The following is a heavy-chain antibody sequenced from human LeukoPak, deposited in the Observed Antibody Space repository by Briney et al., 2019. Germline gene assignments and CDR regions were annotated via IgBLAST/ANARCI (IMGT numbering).Heavy chain of an antibody. D-gene: IGHD6-13*01. J-gene: IGHJ4*02. CDR2: ISGSGGST. V-gene: IGHV3-23*01. CDR3: ANIAAAGTVDY. Sequence: GGSLRLSCAASGFTFSSYWMHWVRQAPGKGLVWVSAISGSGGSTYYADSVKGRFTISRDNSKNTLYLQMNSLRAEDTAVYYCANIAAAGTVDYWGQGTLVTVSS. CDR1: GFTFSSYW.